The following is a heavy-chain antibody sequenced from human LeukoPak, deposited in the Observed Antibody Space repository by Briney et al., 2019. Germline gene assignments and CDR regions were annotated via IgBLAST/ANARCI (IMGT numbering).Heavy chain of an antibody. Sequence: ASVKVSCKASRYSFTTYAISWVRQAPGQGLEWMGWINTDTGIPTYAQGFTGRFVFSLDTSVSTAYLQISSLKPEDTALYYCARGPYCTVGRCYCDYWGQGTLVTVSP. CDR2: INTDTGIP. CDR3: ARGPYCTVGRCYCDY. V-gene: IGHV7-4-1*02. CDR1: RYSFTTYA. J-gene: IGHJ4*02. D-gene: IGHD2-8*02.